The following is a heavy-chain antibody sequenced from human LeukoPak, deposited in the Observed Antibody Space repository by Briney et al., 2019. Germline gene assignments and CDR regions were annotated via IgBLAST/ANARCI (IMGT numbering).Heavy chain of an antibody. CDR2: INGDGGST. Sequence: PGGSLRLSCAASGFTLSNYWMHWVRQAPGKGLVWVSRINGDGGSTTYADSVKGRFTFSRDNAKSTLYLQMNTLRVEDTAVYYCARGPSRYYDPSGAHFDYWGQGTLVTVSS. CDR3: ARGPSRYYDPSGAHFDY. V-gene: IGHV3-74*01. CDR1: GFTLSNYW. J-gene: IGHJ4*02. D-gene: IGHD3-3*01.